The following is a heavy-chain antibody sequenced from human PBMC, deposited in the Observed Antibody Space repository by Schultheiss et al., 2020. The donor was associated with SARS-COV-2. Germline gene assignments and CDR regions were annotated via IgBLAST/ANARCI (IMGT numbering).Heavy chain of an antibody. CDR1: GFTFSSYS. CDR3: ARDREGSGSSFDI. D-gene: IGHD6-19*01. Sequence: GGSLRLSCAASGFTFSSYSMNWVRQAPGKGLEWVSSISSSSSYIYYADSVKGRFTISRDNAKNSLYLQMNSLRAEDTAVYYCARDREGSGSSFDIWGQGTMVTVSS. CDR2: ISSSSSYI. V-gene: IGHV3-21*01. J-gene: IGHJ3*02.